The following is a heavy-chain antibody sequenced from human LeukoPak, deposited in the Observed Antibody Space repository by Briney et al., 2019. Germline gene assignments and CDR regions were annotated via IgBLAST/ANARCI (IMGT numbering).Heavy chain of an antibody. Sequence: PSQTLSLTCTVSGGSISSGSYYWSWIRQPAGKGLEWIGRIYTSGSTNYNPSLKSRVTISVDTSKNRFSLKLSSVTAADTAVYYCARAAAVLWFGELLNPYYYYMDVWGKGTTVTVSS. J-gene: IGHJ6*03. CDR1: GGSISSGSYY. CDR3: ARAAAVLWFGELLNPYYYYMDV. V-gene: IGHV4-61*02. CDR2: IYTSGST. D-gene: IGHD3-10*01.